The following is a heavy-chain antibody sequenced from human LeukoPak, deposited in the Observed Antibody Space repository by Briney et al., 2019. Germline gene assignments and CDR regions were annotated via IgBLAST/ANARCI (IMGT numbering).Heavy chain of an antibody. CDR1: GFSFRSHG. CDR2: IWYDGSNQ. Sequence: GGSLRLSCAASGFSFRSHGMHWVRQAPGKGLEWVAVIWYDGSNQYYADSVKGRFTISRDNSKNMVFLQMNSLRDDDTAVYFCARDTTARYLDYWGQGTLVIVSS. CDR3: ARDTTARYLDY. J-gene: IGHJ4*02. V-gene: IGHV3-33*01. D-gene: IGHD1-1*01.